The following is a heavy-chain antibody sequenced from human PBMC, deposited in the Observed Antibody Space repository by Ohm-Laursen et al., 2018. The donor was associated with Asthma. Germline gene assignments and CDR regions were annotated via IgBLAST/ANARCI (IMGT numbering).Heavy chain of an antibody. D-gene: IGHD6-13*01. J-gene: IGHJ4*02. CDR1: GFTFSSYG. CDR2: IWYDGSNK. Sequence: SLRLSCTASGFTFSSYGMHWVRQAPGKGLEWVAVIWYDGSNKYYADSVKGRFTISRDNAKNSLYLQMNSLRDEDTAVYYCARAFSSSWPWGQGTLVTVSS. CDR3: ARAFSSSWP. V-gene: IGHV3-33*01.